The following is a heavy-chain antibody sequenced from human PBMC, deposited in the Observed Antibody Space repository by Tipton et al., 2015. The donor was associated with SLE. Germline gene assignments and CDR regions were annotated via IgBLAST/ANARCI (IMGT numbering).Heavy chain of an antibody. V-gene: IGHV5-10-1*01. CDR3: ASGDDLGVFDS. CDR1: GYSFTSYW. CDR2: IDPSDSYT. Sequence: QLVQSGAEVKKPGGSLKISCKGSGYSFTSYWIGWVRQMPGKGLEWMGRIDPSDSYTNYSPSFQGHVTISVDKSSSTAYLQWSSLKASDTAMYYCASGDDLGVFDSWGQGTLVTVSS. J-gene: IGHJ4*02. D-gene: IGHD5-24*01.